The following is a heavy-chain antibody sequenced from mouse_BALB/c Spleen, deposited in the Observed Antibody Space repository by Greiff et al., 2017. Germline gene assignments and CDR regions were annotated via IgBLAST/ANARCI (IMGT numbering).Heavy chain of an antibody. J-gene: IGHJ2*01. CDR2: IRNKANGYTT. V-gene: IGHV7-3*02. CDR3: ARTYYFDY. CDR1: GFTFTDYY. Sequence: EVQLQESGGGLVQPGGSLRLSCATSGFTFTDYYMSWVRQPPGKALEWLGFIRNKANGYTTEYSASVKGRFTISRDNSQSILYLQMNTLRAEDSATYYCARTYYFDYWGQGTTLTVSS.